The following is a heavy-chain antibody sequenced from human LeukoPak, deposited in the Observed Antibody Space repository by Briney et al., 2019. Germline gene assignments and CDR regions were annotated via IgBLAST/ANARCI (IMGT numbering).Heavy chain of an antibody. CDR2: ISGGGDYI. J-gene: IGHJ4*02. CDR3: AKNWGPGMAFYES. Sequence: QSGGSLRLSCVASGFSFSSYAMTWVRQAPGKGLEWVSAISGGGDYIYYGDSVKGRFTTSRDNSKRTLYLQMSNLRAEDTAVYYCAKNWGPGMAFYESWGQGTQVTVSS. CDR1: GFSFSSYA. D-gene: IGHD5-18*01. V-gene: IGHV3-23*01.